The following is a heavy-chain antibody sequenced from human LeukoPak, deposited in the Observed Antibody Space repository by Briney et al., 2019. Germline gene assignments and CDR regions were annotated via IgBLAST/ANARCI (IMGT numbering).Heavy chain of an antibody. J-gene: IGHJ4*02. CDR1: GGSINSNNYY. D-gene: IGHD1-14*01. Sequence: SETLSLTCSVSGGSINSNNYYWAWIRQPPGKRLNWIGTVYYSGTTYYNPSLKSRVTISVDTSRNQFSLKLSSVTAADTAVYYCARRPRTENYFDFWGQGTLVTVSS. V-gene: IGHV4-39*01. CDR3: ARRPRTENYFDF. CDR2: VYYSGTT.